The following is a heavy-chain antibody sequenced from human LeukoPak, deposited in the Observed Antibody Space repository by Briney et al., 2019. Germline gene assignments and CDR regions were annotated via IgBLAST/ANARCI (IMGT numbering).Heavy chain of an antibody. Sequence: GASVKVSCKASGYTFTGYYMHWVRQAPGQGLEWMGWINPNSGGTNYAQKFQGRVTMTRDTSISTAYMELSRLRSDDTAVYYCARDKSYYYDSSGYPKYNWFDPWGQGTLVTVSS. V-gene: IGHV1-2*02. CDR1: GYTFTGYY. CDR3: ARDKSYYYDSSGYPKYNWFDP. CDR2: INPNSGGT. D-gene: IGHD3-22*01. J-gene: IGHJ5*02.